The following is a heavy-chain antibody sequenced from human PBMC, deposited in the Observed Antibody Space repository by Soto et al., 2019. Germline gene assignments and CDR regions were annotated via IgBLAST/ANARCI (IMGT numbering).Heavy chain of an antibody. CDR1: GFTFSRYA. D-gene: IGHD6-19*01. Sequence: ESGGGLVQPGGSLRLSCAASGFTFSRYAMSWVRQAPGKGLEWVSAISGSGGSTYYADSVKGRFTISRDNSKNTLYLQMNSLRAEDTAVYYCAKCSEYSSGWYFSEYFQHWGQGTLVTVSS. V-gene: IGHV3-23*01. J-gene: IGHJ1*01. CDR2: ISGSGGST. CDR3: AKCSEYSSGWYFSEYFQH.